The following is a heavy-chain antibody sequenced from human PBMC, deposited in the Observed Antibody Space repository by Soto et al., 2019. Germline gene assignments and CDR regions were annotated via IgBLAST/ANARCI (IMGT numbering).Heavy chain of an antibody. V-gene: IGHV1-2*04. CDR1: GYTFTGYY. J-gene: IGHJ6*03. CDR2: INPNSGGT. CDR3: ARDRGEWPGYYYYYMDV. Sequence: ASVKVSCKASGYTFTGYYMHRVRQAPGQRLEWMGWINPNSGGTNYAQKFQGWVTMTRDTSISTAYMELSRLRSDDTAVYYCARDRGEWPGYYYYYMDVWGKGTTVTVSS. D-gene: IGHD3-16*01.